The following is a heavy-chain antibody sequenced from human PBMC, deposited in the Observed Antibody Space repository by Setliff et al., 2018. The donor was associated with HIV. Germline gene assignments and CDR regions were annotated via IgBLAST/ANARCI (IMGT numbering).Heavy chain of an antibody. Sequence: PGGSLRLSCAASGFTFSSYAMTWVRQAPGKGLEWVSAISGSGIGSYYPDSVKGRFTISRDNSKNTLFLQMNSLRAKDTAVYYCAKDRRYYYGSGSYAAETWGQGTLVTVS. CDR2: ISGSGIGS. V-gene: IGHV3-23*01. CDR1: GFTFSSYA. D-gene: IGHD3-10*01. CDR3: AKDRRYYYGSGSYAAET. J-gene: IGHJ5*02.